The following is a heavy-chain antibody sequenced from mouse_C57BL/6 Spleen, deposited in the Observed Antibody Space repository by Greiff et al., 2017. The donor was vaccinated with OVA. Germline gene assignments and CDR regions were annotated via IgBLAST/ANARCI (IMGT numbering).Heavy chain of an antibody. J-gene: IGHJ1*03. CDR3: ARNYYGSSVWYFDV. D-gene: IGHD1-1*01. V-gene: IGHV1-9*01. CDR2: ILPESGST. Sequence: VQLHQSGAELMKPGASVKLSCKATGYTFTGYWIEWVKQRPGHGLEWIGEILPESGSTNYNEQFKGKATFTADTSSNTAYMQLSSLTTEDSAIYYCARNYYGSSVWYFDVWGTGTTVTVSS. CDR1: GYTFTGYW.